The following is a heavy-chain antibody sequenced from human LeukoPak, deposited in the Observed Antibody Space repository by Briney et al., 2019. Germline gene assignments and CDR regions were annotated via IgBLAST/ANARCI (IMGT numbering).Heavy chain of an antibody. CDR1: GGTFSSYA. D-gene: IGHD3-3*01. V-gene: IGHV1-69*05. Sequence: GSSVKVSCKASGGTFSSYAISWVRQAPGQGLEWMGRIIPIFGTANYAQKFQGRVTITTDESMSTAYMELSSLRSEDTAVYYCARDQITIFGVVISWFDPWGQGTLVTVSS. CDR2: IIPIFGTA. J-gene: IGHJ5*02. CDR3: ARDQITIFGVVISWFDP.